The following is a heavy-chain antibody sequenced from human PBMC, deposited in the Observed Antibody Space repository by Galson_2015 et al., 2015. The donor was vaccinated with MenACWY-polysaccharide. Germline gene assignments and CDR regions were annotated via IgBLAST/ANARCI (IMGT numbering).Heavy chain of an antibody. J-gene: IGHJ6*02. CDR2: ISYDGTNI. Sequence: SLRLSCAASGFTFSSYAIHWVRQGPGKGLEWVAVISYDGTNIYYADSVKGRFTISRDNSKNSLYLQMSSLGTDDTAVYYCARDYCERTTCYGMDVWGQGTTVTVSS. CDR1: GFTFSSYA. D-gene: IGHD1-14*01. CDR3: ARDYCERTTCYGMDV. V-gene: IGHV3-30-3*01.